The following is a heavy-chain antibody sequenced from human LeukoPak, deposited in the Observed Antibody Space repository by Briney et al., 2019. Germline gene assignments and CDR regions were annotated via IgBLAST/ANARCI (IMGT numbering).Heavy chain of an antibody. D-gene: IGHD2-2*01. V-gene: IGHV3-21*01. J-gene: IGHJ4*02. CDR2: ISSSSSYI. CDR3: ARVSSEYCSSTSCLDDY. Sequence: GGSLRLSCAASGFTFSSYSMNWVRQAPGKGLEWVSSISSSSSYIYYADSVKGRFTISRDNAKNSLYLQMNSLRAEDTAVYYCARVSSEYCSSTSCLDDYWGQGTLVTVSS. CDR1: GFTFSSYS.